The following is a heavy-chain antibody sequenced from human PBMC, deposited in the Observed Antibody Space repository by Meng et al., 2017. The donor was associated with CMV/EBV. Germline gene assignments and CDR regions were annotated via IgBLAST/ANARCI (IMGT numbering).Heavy chain of an antibody. J-gene: IGHJ4*02. CDR2: IIPIVGIA. D-gene: IGHD6-6*01. CDR1: GGTVSSEA. Sequence: KASGGTVSSEAISWVRQATGQGLEGVGGIIPIVGIANDAKKFQGRVTITTDESTSTAYMELSSLRSEDAAVYYCASSIAARPRPFDYWGQGTLVTVSS. V-gene: IGHV1-69*05. CDR3: ASSIAARPRPFDY.